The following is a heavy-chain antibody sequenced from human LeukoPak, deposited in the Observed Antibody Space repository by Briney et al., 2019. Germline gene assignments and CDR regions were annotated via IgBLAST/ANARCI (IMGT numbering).Heavy chain of an antibody. V-gene: IGHV4-34*01. D-gene: IGHD4-17*01. J-gene: IGHJ4*02. CDR3: ASSDYGDYPGTDY. CDR2: ISRRGST. CDR1: GGSFSAYY. Sequence: PSETLSLTCAVYGGSFSAYYWSWIRQSPGKGLEWIGEISRRGSTTYNPSLKSRVTISVDTSKNQFSLKVNSVTAADTAVYYCASSDYGDYPGTDYWGQGILVTVSS.